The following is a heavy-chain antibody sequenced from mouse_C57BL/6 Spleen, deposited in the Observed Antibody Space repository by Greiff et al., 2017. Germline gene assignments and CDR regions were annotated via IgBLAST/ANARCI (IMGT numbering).Heavy chain of an antibody. CDR3: ARYDYDGDYYAMDY. CDR2: IYPGSGNT. CDR1: GYSFTSYY. J-gene: IGHJ4*01. D-gene: IGHD2-4*01. Sequence: QVQLQQSGPELVKPGASVKISCKASGYSFTSYYIHWVKQRPGQGLEWIGWIYPGSGNTKYNEKFKGKATLTADTSSSTAYMQLSSLTSEDSAVYYCARYDYDGDYYAMDYWGQGTSVTVSS. V-gene: IGHV1-66*01.